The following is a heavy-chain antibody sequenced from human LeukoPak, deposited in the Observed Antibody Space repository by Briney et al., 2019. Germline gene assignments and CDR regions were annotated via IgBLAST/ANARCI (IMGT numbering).Heavy chain of an antibody. CDR3: AKGTTYSYGYEFDY. Sequence: LAGGSLRLSCAASGFTLSSYAMSWVRQGPGKGLEWVSAISVTGNTYHADSVKGRFTISRDNSKNTLYLQMNSLRAEDTAVYYCAKGTTYSYGYEFDYWGQGTLVTVSS. J-gene: IGHJ4*02. CDR2: ISVTGNT. D-gene: IGHD5-18*01. V-gene: IGHV3-23*01. CDR1: GFTLSSYA.